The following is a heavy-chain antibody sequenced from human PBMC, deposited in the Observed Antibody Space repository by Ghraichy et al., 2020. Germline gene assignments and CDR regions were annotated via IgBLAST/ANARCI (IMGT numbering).Heavy chain of an antibody. CDR2: ISGSGGST. CDR1: GFTFSSYA. CDR3: ALQSTGYSSGWYAHPAEYFQH. J-gene: IGHJ1*01. V-gene: IGHV3-23*01. Sequence: GGSLRLSCAASGFTFSSYAMSWVRQAPGKGLEWVSAISGSGGSTYYADSVKGRFTISRDNSKNTLYLQMNSLRAEDTAVYYCALQSTGYSSGWYAHPAEYFQHWGQGTLVTVSS. D-gene: IGHD6-19*01.